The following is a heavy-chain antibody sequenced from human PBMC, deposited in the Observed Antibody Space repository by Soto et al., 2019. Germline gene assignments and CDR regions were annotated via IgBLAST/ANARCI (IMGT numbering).Heavy chain of an antibody. V-gene: IGHV3-23*01. Sequence: TGGSLRLSCAASGFTFSSYAMSWVRQAPGKGLEWVSAISGSGGSTYYADSVKGRFTISRDNSKNTLYLQMNSLRAEDTAVYYCAKVGSLGYCSGGSCYAGPYWYFDLWGRGTLVTVSS. D-gene: IGHD2-15*01. CDR1: GFTFSSYA. J-gene: IGHJ2*01. CDR3: AKVGSLGYCSGGSCYAGPYWYFDL. CDR2: ISGSGGST.